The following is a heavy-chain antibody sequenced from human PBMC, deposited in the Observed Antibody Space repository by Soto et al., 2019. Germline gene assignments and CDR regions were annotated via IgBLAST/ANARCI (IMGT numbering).Heavy chain of an antibody. J-gene: IGHJ4*02. D-gene: IGHD2-21*01. CDR1: GYSFSLYG. CDR2: ISTYNGNT. Sequence: QVQLVQSGAEMKKPGASVKVSCKASGYSFSLYGISWVRQAPGQGLEWMGWISTYNGNTKYAQKFQDRVTFTTDTSTSTAYMEVTSLGSDDTAAYYCARMIASSLDYWGQGTLVTVSS. V-gene: IGHV1-18*04. CDR3: ARMIASSLDY.